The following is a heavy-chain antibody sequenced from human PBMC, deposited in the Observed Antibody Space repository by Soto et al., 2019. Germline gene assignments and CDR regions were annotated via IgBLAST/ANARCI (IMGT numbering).Heavy chain of an antibody. CDR3: ARDAPFWSGHDIAFDT. J-gene: IGHJ3*02. CDR2: ISSSSSTI. Sequence: PGGSLRLSCAASGFTFSSYSMNWVRQAPGKGLEWVSYISSSSSTIYYADSVKGRFTISRDNAKNSLYLQMNSLRAEDTAVYYCARDAPFWSGHDIAFDTWGQGTMVTVSS. V-gene: IGHV3-48*01. CDR1: GFTFSSYS. D-gene: IGHD3-3*01.